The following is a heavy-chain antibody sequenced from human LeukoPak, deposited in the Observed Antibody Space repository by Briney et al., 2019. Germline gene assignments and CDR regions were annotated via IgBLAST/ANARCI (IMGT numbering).Heavy chain of an antibody. CDR1: GDSVSSNSVT. CDR3: ARRLTQYDCFDP. CDR2: TYYRPTWYN. V-gene: IGHV6-1*01. J-gene: IGHJ5*02. Sequence: SQTLSLTCALSGDSVSSNSVTWNWIRQSPSRGLEWLGRTYYRPTWYNDYAVSVRGRITVNPDTSKNQFSLHLNSVTPEDTAVYYCARRLTQYDCFDPWGQGTLVTVSS. D-gene: IGHD2-2*01.